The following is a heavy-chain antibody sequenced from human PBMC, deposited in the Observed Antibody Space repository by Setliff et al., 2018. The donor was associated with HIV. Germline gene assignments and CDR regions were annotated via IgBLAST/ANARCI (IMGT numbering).Heavy chain of an antibody. Sequence: SETLSLTCTVSGASISSGSYYWSWIRQHPVKGLEWIGYIYYTGTTFYNPSLESRLIISLDTPKNQFSLRLTSVTAADTAVYYCARLGTRTVAADADFDSWGQGALVPSPQ. D-gene: IGHD2-15*01. CDR3: ARLGTRTVAADADFDS. CDR1: GASISSGSYY. V-gene: IGHV4-31*03. CDR2: IYYTGTT. J-gene: IGHJ4*02.